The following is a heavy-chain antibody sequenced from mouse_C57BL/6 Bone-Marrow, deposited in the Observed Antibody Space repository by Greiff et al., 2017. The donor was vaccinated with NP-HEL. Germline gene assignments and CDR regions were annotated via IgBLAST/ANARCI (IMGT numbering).Heavy chain of an antibody. D-gene: IGHD1-1*01. CDR1: GFTFTDYY. V-gene: IGHV7-3*01. CDR2: IRNKANGYTT. Sequence: EVMLVESGGGLVQPGGSLSLSCAASGFTFTDYYMSWVRQPPGKALEWVGFIRNKANGYTTEYSASVKGRFTISRDNSQSILYLQVNALRAEDSATYYCARSYYGSRFAYWGQGTLVTVSA. CDR3: ARSYYGSRFAY. J-gene: IGHJ3*01.